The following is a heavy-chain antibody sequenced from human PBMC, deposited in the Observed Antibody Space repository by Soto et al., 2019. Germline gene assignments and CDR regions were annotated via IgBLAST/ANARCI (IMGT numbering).Heavy chain of an antibody. Sequence: PGGSLRLSCAASGFTFSNAWMSWVRQAPGKGLEWVGRIKSKTDGGTTDYAAPVKGRFTISRDDSKNTLYLQMNSLKTEDTAVYYCTTTWANIVLMVSAGRDAFDIWGQGTMVTVSS. CDR1: GFTFSNAW. J-gene: IGHJ3*02. V-gene: IGHV3-15*01. D-gene: IGHD2-8*01. CDR2: IKSKTDGGTT. CDR3: TTTWANIVLMVSAGRDAFDI.